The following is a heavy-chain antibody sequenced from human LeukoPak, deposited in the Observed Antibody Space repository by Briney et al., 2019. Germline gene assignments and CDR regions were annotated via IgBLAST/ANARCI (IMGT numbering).Heavy chain of an antibody. CDR2: ISSSSSTI. CDR3: ARERQNKDFWSGGDY. Sequence: GGSLRLSCSASGFSFSSYSMNWVRQAPGKGLEWVSYISSSSSTIYYADSVKGRFTISRDNAKKSLYLQMNSLRAEDTAVYYCARERQNKDFWSGGDYWGQGTLVTVSS. CDR1: GFSFSSYS. V-gene: IGHV3-48*01. D-gene: IGHD3-3*01. J-gene: IGHJ4*02.